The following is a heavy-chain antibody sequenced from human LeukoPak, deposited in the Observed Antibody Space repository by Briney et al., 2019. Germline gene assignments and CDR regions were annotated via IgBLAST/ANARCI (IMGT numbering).Heavy chain of an antibody. D-gene: IGHD3-10*01. Sequence: PGGSLGLPCAASGFTSSSYSMNWVRQAPGKGLEWVSSISSSSTYIYYADSVKGRFTISRDNAKNSLYLQMNSLRAEDTAVYYCARWGDVRATFDIWGQGTMVTVSS. V-gene: IGHV3-21*01. J-gene: IGHJ3*02. CDR1: GFTSSSYS. CDR3: ARWGDVRATFDI. CDR2: ISSSSTYI.